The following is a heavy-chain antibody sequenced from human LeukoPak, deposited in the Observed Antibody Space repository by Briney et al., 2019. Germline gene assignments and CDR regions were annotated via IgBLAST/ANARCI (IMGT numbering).Heavy chain of an antibody. D-gene: IGHD1-7*01. Sequence: SETLSLTCTVSGGSISSYYWSWIRQPPGKGLEWIGYIYYSGSTNYNPSLKSRVTISVDTSKNQFSLKLSSVTAADTAVYYCARHGTELGDCFDYWGQGTLVTVSS. V-gene: IGHV4-59*08. CDR2: IYYSGST. CDR3: ARHGTELGDCFDY. CDR1: GGSISSYY. J-gene: IGHJ4*02.